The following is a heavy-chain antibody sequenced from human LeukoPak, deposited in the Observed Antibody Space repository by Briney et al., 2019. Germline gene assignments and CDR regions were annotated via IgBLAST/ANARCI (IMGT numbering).Heavy chain of an antibody. Sequence: GGSLRLSCAASGFTFSSYWMHWVRQAPGKGLVWVSRINSDGSSTSYADSVKGRFTIFRDNAKNTLYLQMNSLRAEDTAVYYCAVGTYYYYGLDVWGQGTTVTVSS. CDR1: GFTFSSYW. V-gene: IGHV3-74*01. J-gene: IGHJ6*02. CDR2: INSDGSST. CDR3: AVGTYYYYGLDV. D-gene: IGHD1-1*01.